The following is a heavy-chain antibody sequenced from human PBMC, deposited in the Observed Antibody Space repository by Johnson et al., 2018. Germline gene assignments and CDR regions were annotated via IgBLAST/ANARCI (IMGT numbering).Heavy chain of an antibody. Sequence: VQLVESGGGLVQPGGSLRLSCAASGFTFSSYWMSWVRQAPGKGLEWVANIKQDGSEKDYVVSVNGRFTTSRENAKNSLYLQMTSLRAQETAVYYCARGTMYYYDSHNAFDIWGQGTKVTVSS. CDR2: IKQDGSEK. D-gene: IGHD3-22*01. CDR1: GFTFSSYW. CDR3: ARGTMYYYDSHNAFDI. V-gene: IGHV3-7*01. J-gene: IGHJ3*02.